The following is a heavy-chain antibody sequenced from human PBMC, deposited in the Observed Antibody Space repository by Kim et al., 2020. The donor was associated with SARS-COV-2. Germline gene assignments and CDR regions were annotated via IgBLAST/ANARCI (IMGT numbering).Heavy chain of an antibody. J-gene: IGHJ4*02. V-gene: IGHV4-39*01. CDR1: GGSISSSSYY. Sequence: SETLSLTCTVSGGSISSSSYYWGWIRQPPGKGLEWIGSIYYSGSTYYNPSLKSRVTISVDTSKNQFSLKLSSVTAADTAVYYCARGGSGGTTYYWGQGTLVTVSS. CDR3: ARGGSGGTTYY. CDR2: IYYSGST. D-gene: IGHD1-7*01.